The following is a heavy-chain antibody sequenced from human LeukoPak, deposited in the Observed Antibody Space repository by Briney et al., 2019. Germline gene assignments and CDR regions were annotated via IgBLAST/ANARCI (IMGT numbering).Heavy chain of an antibody. J-gene: IGHJ2*01. V-gene: IGHV4-4*07. CDR3: ARIHRRADSNYEDWYFDL. CDR2: IYSSGTT. D-gene: IGHD4-11*01. CDR1: GGSISSNY. Sequence: KPSETLSLTRIVSGGSISSNYWSWIRQPAGKGLEWIGRIYSSGTTTYIPSLKSRVTMSGDTSKNQLSLRLTSVTAADTAVYYCARIHRRADSNYEDWYFDLWGRGTLVTVSS.